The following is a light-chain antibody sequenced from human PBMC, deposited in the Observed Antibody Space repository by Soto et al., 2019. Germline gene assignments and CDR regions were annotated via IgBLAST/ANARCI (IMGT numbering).Light chain of an antibody. CDR1: SSDIGVYNY. Sequence: QSALTQPASVSGSPGQSITISCTGTSSDIGVYNYVSWYQQHPGKAPKLVICEVSNRPSGVSSRFSGSKSGNTASLTISGLQAEDEAEYYCSSFAGSNNFPYVFGTGTKLTVL. CDR2: EVS. J-gene: IGLJ1*01. V-gene: IGLV2-14*01. CDR3: SSFAGSNNFPYV.